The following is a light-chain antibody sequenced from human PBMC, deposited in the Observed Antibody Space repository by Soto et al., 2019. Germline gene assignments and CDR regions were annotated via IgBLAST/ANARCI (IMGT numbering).Light chain of an antibody. V-gene: IGKV1-39*01. CDR2: AAS. CDR3: QQSYSTATWT. Sequence: DIQMPQSPSSLSASVGDRVTITCRASQSISSYLNWYQQKPGKAPKLLIYAASSLQSGVTSRFSGSGSGTDFTLTISSLQPEDFATYSCQQSYSTATWTFGQVTKVEIK. J-gene: IGKJ1*01. CDR1: QSISSY.